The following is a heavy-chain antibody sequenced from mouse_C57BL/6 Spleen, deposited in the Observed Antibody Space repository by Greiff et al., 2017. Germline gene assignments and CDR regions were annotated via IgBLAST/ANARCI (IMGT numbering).Heavy chain of an antibody. D-gene: IGHD1-1*01. V-gene: IGHV1-64*01. CDR1: GYTFTSYW. CDR3: ARGDYYGSRDYAMDY. CDR2: IHPNSGST. Sequence: QVQLQQPGAELVKPGASVKLSCKASGYTFTSYWMHWVKQRPGQVLEWIGMIHPNSGSTNYNEKFKSKATLTVDKSSSTAYMQLSSLTSEDSAVYYCARGDYYGSRDYAMDYWGQGTSVTVSS. J-gene: IGHJ4*01.